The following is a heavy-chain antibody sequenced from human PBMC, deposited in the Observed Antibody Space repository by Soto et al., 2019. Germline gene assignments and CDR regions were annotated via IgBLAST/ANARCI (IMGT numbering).Heavy chain of an antibody. V-gene: IGHV3-23*01. CDR3: TTDSRRSHCSSTSCYRA. CDR2: ISGSGGST. D-gene: IGHD2-2*01. J-gene: IGHJ5*02. CDR1: GFTFSSYA. Sequence: EVQLLESGGGLVQPGGSLRLSCAASGFTFSSYAMSWVRQAPGKGLEWVSAISGSGGSTYYADSVKGRFTISRDNSKNTLYLQMNSLKTEDTAVYYCTTDSRRSHCSSTSCYRAWGQGTLVTVSS.